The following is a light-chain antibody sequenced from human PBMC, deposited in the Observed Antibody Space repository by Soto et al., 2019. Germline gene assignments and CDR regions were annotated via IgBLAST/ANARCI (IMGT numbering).Light chain of an antibody. V-gene: IGKV3D-15*01. CDR3: QQYNNWPIT. CDR2: DAS. CDR1: QSVSRN. J-gene: IGKJ5*01. Sequence: EIVLTPSPATLSVSPGERATLSCRATQSVSRNLAWYQQKPGQAPRLLIYDASTRATGTPARFSGSGTGTKFTLSISSLQPEDFAVYSCQQYNNWPITFGQGTRLEIK.